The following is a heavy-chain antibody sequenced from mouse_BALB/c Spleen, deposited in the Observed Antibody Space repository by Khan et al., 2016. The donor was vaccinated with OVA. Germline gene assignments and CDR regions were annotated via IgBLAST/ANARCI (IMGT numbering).Heavy chain of an antibody. CDR2: INPSDSES. Sequence: QVQLQQSGAELVRPGASVKLPCKASGYTFTSCWMNWVRQRPRQGLEWIGKINPSDSESHYNEMFKDKATLTVDKSSGTAYMQLSSLTSEDSAVYYCARREKYGYDPSWFAYWGQGTLVTVSA. J-gene: IGHJ3*01. D-gene: IGHD2-2*01. CDR1: GYTFTSCW. CDR3: ARREKYGYDPSWFAY. V-gene: IGHV1-52*01.